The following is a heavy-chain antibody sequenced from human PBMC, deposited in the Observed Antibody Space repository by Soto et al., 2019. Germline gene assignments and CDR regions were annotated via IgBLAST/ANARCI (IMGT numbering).Heavy chain of an antibody. CDR2: ISGSGGST. CDR3: AKVQGYYYGSGPDDY. D-gene: IGHD3-10*01. CDR1: GFTFSSYA. J-gene: IGHJ4*02. Sequence: GGSLRLSCAASGFTFSSYAMSWVRQAPGKGLEWVSAISGSGGSTYYADSVKGRFTISRDNSKNTLYLQMNSLRAEDTAVYYCAKVQGYYYGSGPDDYWGQGTLVTVSS. V-gene: IGHV3-23*01.